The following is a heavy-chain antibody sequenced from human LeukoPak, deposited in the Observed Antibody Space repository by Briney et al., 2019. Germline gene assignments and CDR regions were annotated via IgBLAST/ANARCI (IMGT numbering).Heavy chain of an antibody. J-gene: IGHJ6*02. CDR1: GGTFSSYA. V-gene: IGHV1-69*13. CDR2: IIPIFGTA. D-gene: IGHD2-15*01. Sequence: ASVKVSCKASGGTFSSYAISWVRQAPGQGLEWMGGIIPIFGTANYAQKFQGRVTITADESTSTAYMELSSLRSEDTAVYYCARVGASSPYCSGGSCYGMDVWGQGTTITVSS. CDR3: ARVGASSPYCSGGSCYGMDV.